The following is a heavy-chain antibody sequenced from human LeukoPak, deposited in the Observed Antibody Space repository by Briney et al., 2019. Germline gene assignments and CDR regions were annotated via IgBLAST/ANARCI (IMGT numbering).Heavy chain of an antibody. CDR3: AKEGGGYSYGYSEFDP. CDR2: ICWNSGSI. D-gene: IGHD5-18*01. CDR1: GFTFDDYA. J-gene: IGHJ5*02. Sequence: PGRSLRLSCAASGFTFDDYAMHWVRQAPGKGLEWVSGICWNSGSIGYADSVKGRFTISRDNAKNSLYLQMNSLRAEDMALYYCAKEGGGYSYGYSEFDPWGQGTLVTVSS. V-gene: IGHV3-9*03.